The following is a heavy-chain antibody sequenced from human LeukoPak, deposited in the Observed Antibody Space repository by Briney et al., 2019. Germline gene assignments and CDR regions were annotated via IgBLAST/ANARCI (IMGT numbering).Heavy chain of an antibody. CDR2: ISGTGGST. V-gene: IGHV3-23*01. J-gene: IGHJ4*02. CDR3: AKGVSSSWRGYFDY. Sequence: GGSLRLSCAASGFTFRSYVMSWVRQAPGKGLEWVSDISGTGGSTYYADSVKGRFTSSRDNSKSTLYLQMNSLKVEDTAVYYCAKGVSSSWRGYFDYWGQGTLVTVSS. D-gene: IGHD6-13*01. CDR1: GFTFRSYV.